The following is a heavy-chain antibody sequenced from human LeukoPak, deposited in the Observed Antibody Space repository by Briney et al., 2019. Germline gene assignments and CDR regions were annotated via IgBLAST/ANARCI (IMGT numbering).Heavy chain of an antibody. D-gene: IGHD4-17*01. CDR1: GYTFTSYY. Sequence: ASVKVSCKASGYTFTSYYMHWVRQAPGQGLEWMGIINPSGGSTSYAQKFQGRVTMTRDTSTSTVYMELSSLRSEDTAVYYCDRDNPDKTTANWFDPWGQGTLVTVSS. J-gene: IGHJ5*02. CDR3: DRDNPDKTTANWFDP. V-gene: IGHV1-46*03. CDR2: INPSGGST.